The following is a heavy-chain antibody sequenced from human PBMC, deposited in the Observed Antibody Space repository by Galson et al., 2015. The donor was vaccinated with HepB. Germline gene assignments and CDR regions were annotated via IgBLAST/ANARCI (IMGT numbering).Heavy chain of an antibody. Sequence: SGAEVKKPGKSLTISCKGSGFSFNNYWIGWVRQMPGKGLEWMAMIYPSDSDSAYSPSFQGHVTISADRSTGTAYLQWDTLKTSDTAMYYCVGTGSGHEPTFDYWGRGTLVTVSS. CDR3: VGTGSGHEPTFDY. J-gene: IGHJ4*02. D-gene: IGHD1-1*01. CDR1: GFSFNNYW. V-gene: IGHV5-51*03. CDR2: IYPSDSDS.